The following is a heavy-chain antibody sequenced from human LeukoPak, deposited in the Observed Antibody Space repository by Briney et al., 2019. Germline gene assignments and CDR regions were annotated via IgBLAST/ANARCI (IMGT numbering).Heavy chain of an antibody. CDR3: ARALPASSHTSFDY. J-gene: IGHJ4*02. CDR1: GFTVSGNY. D-gene: IGHD2-2*01. V-gene: IGHV3-66*01. Sequence: GGSLRLSCAASGFTVSGNYMSWVRQAPGKGLEWVSIAYSDDTTYYADSVKGRFTISRDTSKNTVYLQVNSLRAEDTAVYYCARALPASSHTSFDYWGQGTRVTVSS. CDR2: AYSDDTT.